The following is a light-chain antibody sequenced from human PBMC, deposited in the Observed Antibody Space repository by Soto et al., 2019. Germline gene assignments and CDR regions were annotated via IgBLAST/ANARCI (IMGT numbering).Light chain of an antibody. Sequence: QLVLPQPSSLSASPGASASLTCTLRSGINVGSYRIFWYLQKPGSPPQYLLRYRSDSDKQQGSGVPSRFSGSKDDSANAGILLISGLQSEDAADYYCMIWHSSGWVFGGGTKVTVL. CDR1: SGINVGSYR. CDR2: YRSDSDK. V-gene: IGLV5-45*03. J-gene: IGLJ3*02. CDR3: MIWHSSGWV.